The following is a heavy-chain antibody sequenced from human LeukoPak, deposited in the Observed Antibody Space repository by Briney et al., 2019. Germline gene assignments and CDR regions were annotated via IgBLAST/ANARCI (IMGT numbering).Heavy chain of an antibody. Sequence: GGSLRLSCTASGFTFRNYAMSWVRRAPGKGLEGVSAISGSGGATDYADSVKGRFTVSKDISKNTWYLQMNSLRAEDTAVYYCAKAVRELLFPDYFDYWGQGILVTVSS. J-gene: IGHJ4*02. CDR1: GFTFRNYA. CDR3: AKAVRELLFPDYFDY. V-gene: IGHV3-23*01. CDR2: ISGSGGAT. D-gene: IGHD1-26*01.